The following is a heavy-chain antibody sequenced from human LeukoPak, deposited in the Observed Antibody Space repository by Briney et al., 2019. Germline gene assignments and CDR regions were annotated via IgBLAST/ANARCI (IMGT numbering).Heavy chain of an antibody. J-gene: IGHJ3*02. CDR1: GYSFTDYW. Sequence: GESLKISFKASGYSFTDYWIGWVRQMPGKGVEWVGLIYPGDSDTRYSPSFQGQVTISADKSIRTAYLQWSSLKASDTAMYYCARYYGGNTFDIWGQGTMVTVSS. CDR2: IYPGDSDT. CDR3: ARYYGGNTFDI. D-gene: IGHD3-10*01. V-gene: IGHV5-51*01.